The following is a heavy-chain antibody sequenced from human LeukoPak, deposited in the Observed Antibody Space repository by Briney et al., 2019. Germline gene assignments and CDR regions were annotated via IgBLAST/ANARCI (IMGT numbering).Heavy chain of an antibody. J-gene: IGHJ4*02. CDR1: GGSITSYY. CDR3: ARVLTATMHS. CDR2: IYHSGST. D-gene: IGHD1-7*01. V-gene: IGHV4-59*12. Sequence: PSETLSLTCTVSGGSITSYYWNWIRQPPGKGLEWIGYIYHSGSTYYNLSLKNRITISIDTSKNQFSLQLTSVTAADTAVYYCARVLTATMHSWGQGTLVTVSS.